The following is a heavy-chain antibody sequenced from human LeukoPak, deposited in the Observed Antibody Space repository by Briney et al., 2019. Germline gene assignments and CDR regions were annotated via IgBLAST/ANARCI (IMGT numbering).Heavy chain of an antibody. J-gene: IGHJ6*03. CDR2: INHSGST. CDR1: GGSFSGYY. CDR3: ARGGGDYDYVWGSYRLGYYYYYMDV. D-gene: IGHD3-16*02. V-gene: IGHV4-34*01. Sequence: SGTLSLTCAVYGGSFSGYYWSWIRQPPGKGLEWIGEINHSGSTNYNPFLKSRVTISVDTSKNQFSLKLSSVTAADTAVYYCARGGGDYDYVWGSYRLGYYYYYMDVWGKGTTVTVSS.